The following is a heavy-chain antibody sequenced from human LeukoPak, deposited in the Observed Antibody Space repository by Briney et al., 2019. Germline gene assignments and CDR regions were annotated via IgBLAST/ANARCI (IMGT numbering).Heavy chain of an antibody. J-gene: IGHJ4*02. Sequence: SETLSLTCTVSGYSISSGYYWGWLRQPPGKGLEWIGTIYHRGSTSYNPSLKSRVNILLDTSKNQFSLKLNSVTAADTSVYYCARSGSSAWYLDFDYWGQGTLVTVSS. CDR1: GYSISSGYY. V-gene: IGHV4-38-2*02. CDR3: ARSGSSAWYLDFDY. D-gene: IGHD6-19*01. CDR2: IYHRGST.